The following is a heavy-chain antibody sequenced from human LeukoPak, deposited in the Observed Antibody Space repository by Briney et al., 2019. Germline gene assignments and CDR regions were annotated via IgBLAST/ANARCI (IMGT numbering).Heavy chain of an antibody. CDR2: IYYSGST. D-gene: IGHD5-12*01. CDR3: ARVGYSGYEIPNWFDP. V-gene: IGHV4-39*07. J-gene: IGHJ5*02. CDR1: GGSISSSSYY. Sequence: ASETLSLTCTVSGGSISSSSYYWGWIRQPPGKGLEWIGSIYYSGSTYYNPSLKSRVTISVDTSKNQFSLKLSSVTAADTAVYYCARVGYSGYEIPNWFDPWGQGTLVTVSS.